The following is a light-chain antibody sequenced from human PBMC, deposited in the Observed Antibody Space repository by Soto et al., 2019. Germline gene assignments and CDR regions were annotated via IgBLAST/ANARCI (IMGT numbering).Light chain of an antibody. CDR3: QQYGSSPPYT. V-gene: IGKV3-20*01. J-gene: IGKJ2*01. Sequence: EIVLTQSPGTLSLSPGERATLSCRASQTVSGNYLAWYQQKPRQSPRLLIYGSSDRATGIPDRFSGSGSGTDFTINITRVEPEDFAVYSCQQYGSSPPYTFGQGTKLEIK. CDR2: GSS. CDR1: QTVSGNY.